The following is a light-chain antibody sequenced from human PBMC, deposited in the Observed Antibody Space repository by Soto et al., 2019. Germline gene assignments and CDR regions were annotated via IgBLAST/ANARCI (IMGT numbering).Light chain of an antibody. J-gene: IGKJ1*01. CDR2: GAS. CDR3: QQHNNWPPWT. V-gene: IGKV3-15*01. CDR1: QSVGSN. Sequence: EIVMTQSPATLSVSPGERATLSCRASQSVGSNLAWYQQKPGQAPRLLIYGASTRATGMPARFSGSGSGTEFTLTISSLQSEDFAVYYCQQHNNWPPWTFGQGTKVEIK.